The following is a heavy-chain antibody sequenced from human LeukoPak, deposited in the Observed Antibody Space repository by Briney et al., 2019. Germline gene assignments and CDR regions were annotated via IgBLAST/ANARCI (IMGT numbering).Heavy chain of an antibody. CDR2: IWHDGSYK. CDR1: GFIFSSFG. CDR3: AKDLPAAYFDS. V-gene: IGHV3-30*02. D-gene: IGHD2-2*01. Sequence: GGSLRLSCAASGFIFSSFGMHWVRQAPGKGLEWVAVIWHDGSYKYYLDSVKGRFTISRDNAKNTLYLQMNSLRAEDTAVFYCAKDLPAAYFDSWGQGTLVTVSS. J-gene: IGHJ4*02.